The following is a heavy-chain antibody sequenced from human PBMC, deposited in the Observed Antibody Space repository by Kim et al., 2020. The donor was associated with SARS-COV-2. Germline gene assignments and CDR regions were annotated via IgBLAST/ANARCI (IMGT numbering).Heavy chain of an antibody. V-gene: IGHV4-31*03. D-gene: IGHD3-22*01. CDR1: GGSISSGGYY. CDR3: ARVNSLVYYSDSSGYHFDS. CDR2: IYYSGST. J-gene: IGHJ4*02. Sequence: SETLSLTCTVSGGSISSGGYYWSWIRQHPGKGLEWIGYIYYSGSTYYNPSLKSRVTISVDTSKNQFSLKLSSVTAADTAVYYCARVNSLVYYSDSSGYHFDSWGQGTLVTVSS.